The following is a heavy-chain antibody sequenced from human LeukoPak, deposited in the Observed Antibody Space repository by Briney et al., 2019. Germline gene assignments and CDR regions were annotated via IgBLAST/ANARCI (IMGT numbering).Heavy chain of an antibody. Sequence: SETLSLTCTLSSGFLGRNYWTWIRHPPGKGLEYIGYIYYTGGTNYNPSLKSRVTISVDTSKNQFSLKLSSVTAADTAVYFCAKYGNSGWVIDNWGQGTLVTVSS. V-gene: IGHV4-59*08. J-gene: IGHJ4*02. CDR1: SGFLGRNY. CDR2: IYYTGGT. D-gene: IGHD6-19*01. CDR3: AKYGNSGWVIDN.